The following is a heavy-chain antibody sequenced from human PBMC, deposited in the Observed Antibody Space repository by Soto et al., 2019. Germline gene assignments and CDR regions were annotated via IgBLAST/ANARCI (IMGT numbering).Heavy chain of an antibody. CDR2: INVYNGNT. CDR3: AIVVGSGSYYNQYNWFDP. CDR1: GYTFTNYG. Sequence: ASVKVSCKASGYTFTNYGISWVRQAPGQGLEWMGWINVYNGNTKYAQKVQGRVTMTTDTSTSTAYMELRSLRSDDTAVYYCAIVVGSGSYYNQYNWFDPWGQGTQVTVSS. V-gene: IGHV1-18*01. D-gene: IGHD3-10*01. J-gene: IGHJ5*02.